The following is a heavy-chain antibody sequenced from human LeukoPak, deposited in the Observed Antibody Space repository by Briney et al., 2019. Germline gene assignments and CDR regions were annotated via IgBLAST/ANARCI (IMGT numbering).Heavy chain of an antibody. V-gene: IGHV3-23*01. CDR2: ISGSGDRT. CDR3: ARESITMIVVGSFDY. CDR1: GFTFRTYA. D-gene: IGHD3-22*01. Sequence: GGSLRLSCAASGFTFRTYAMSWVRQAPGKGLEWVSGISGSGDRTYYAESVKGRFSISRDNSKNTVYLQMNSLRVEGTAVYYCARESITMIVVGSFDYWGQGTLVTVSS. J-gene: IGHJ4*02.